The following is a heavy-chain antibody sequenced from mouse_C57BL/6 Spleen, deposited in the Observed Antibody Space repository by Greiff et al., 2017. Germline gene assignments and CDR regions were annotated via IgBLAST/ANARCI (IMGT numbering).Heavy chain of an antibody. J-gene: IGHJ2*01. D-gene: IGHD1-1*01. CDR1: GFSFNTYA. V-gene: IGHV10-1*01. CDR3: VRERGSPYFDY. CDR2: IRSKRNNYAT. Sequence: DVHLVESGGGLVQPKGSLKLSCAASGFSFNTYAMNWVRQAPGKGLEWVARIRSKRNNYATYYADSVKDRFTISRDDSESMLYLQMNNLKTEDTAMYYCVRERGSPYFDYWGQGTTLTVSS.